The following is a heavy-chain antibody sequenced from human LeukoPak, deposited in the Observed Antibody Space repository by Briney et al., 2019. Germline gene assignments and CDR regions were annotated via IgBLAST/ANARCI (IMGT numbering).Heavy chain of an antibody. V-gene: IGHV4-59*01. CDR2: IYYSGST. D-gene: IGHD1-1*01. Sequence: SETLSLTCTVSGGSISSYYWSWIRQPPGKGLEWIGYIYYSGSTNYNPSLKSRVTISVDASKNQFSLKLSSVTAADTAVYYCARRTTEGDFDCWGQGTLVTVSS. CDR3: ARRTTEGDFDC. CDR1: GGSISSYY. J-gene: IGHJ4*02.